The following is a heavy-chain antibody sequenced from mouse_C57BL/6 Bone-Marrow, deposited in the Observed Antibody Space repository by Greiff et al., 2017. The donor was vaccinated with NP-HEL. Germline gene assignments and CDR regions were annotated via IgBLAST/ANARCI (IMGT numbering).Heavy chain of an antibody. V-gene: IGHV10-3*01. CDR1: GFTFNTYA. D-gene: IGHD2-5*01. Sequence: VQLKESGGGLVQPKGSLKLSCAASGFTFNTYAMHWVRQAPGKGLEWVARIRSKSSNYATYYADSMKDRFTISRDDSQSMLYLQMNNLKTEDTAMYYCVREDRGTYYSKGYYAMDYWGQGTSVTVSS. J-gene: IGHJ4*01. CDR3: VREDRGTYYSKGYYAMDY. CDR2: IRSKSSNYAT.